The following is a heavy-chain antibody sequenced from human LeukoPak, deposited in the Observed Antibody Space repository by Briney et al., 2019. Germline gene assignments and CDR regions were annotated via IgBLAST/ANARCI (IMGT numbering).Heavy chain of an antibody. V-gene: IGHV3-23*01. J-gene: IGHJ4*02. CDR3: AKGTGDMGYYFDY. D-gene: IGHD7-27*01. Sequence: GSLRLSCAASGFTFSNYAMNWVRQAPGKGLEWGSGIRVTDNTYYADSVKGRFTISRDNSENTLYLQMSGLRAEDTAVYYCAKGTGDMGYYFDYWGQGTLVTVSS. CDR2: IRVTDNT. CDR1: GFTFSNYA.